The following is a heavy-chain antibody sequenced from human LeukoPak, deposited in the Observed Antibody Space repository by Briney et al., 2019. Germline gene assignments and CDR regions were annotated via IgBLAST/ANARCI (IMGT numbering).Heavy chain of an antibody. CDR1: GFTFSSYG. D-gene: IGHD2-2*01. CDR3: AKTFLGYCSSTSCYGGPNWFDP. J-gene: IGHJ5*02. CDR2: ISYEGSNK. Sequence: GRSLTLSCAASGFTFSSYGVHWVRQAPGKGLEWVAVISYEGSNKYYADSVKGRFTISRDNSRNALYLQMNSLRAEDTAVYYCAKTFLGYCSSTSCYGGPNWFDPWGQGTLVTVSS. V-gene: IGHV3-30*18.